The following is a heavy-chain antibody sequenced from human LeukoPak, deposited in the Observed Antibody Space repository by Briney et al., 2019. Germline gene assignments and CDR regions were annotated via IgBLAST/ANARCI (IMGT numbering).Heavy chain of an antibody. CDR1: GDRVSSNNAV. V-gene: IGHV6-1*01. CDR2: TYYRSKWYN. CDR3: ARGTTVAGGWFDP. J-gene: IGHJ5*02. Sequence: SQTLSLTCAISGDRVSSNNAVRSWIRQSPSRGLQWLGRTYYRSKWYNVYAVSVKSRKTINPDTSKNQFSLQLNFVTPEDTAVYYCARGTTVAGGWFDPWGQGTLVTASS. D-gene: IGHD4-17*01.